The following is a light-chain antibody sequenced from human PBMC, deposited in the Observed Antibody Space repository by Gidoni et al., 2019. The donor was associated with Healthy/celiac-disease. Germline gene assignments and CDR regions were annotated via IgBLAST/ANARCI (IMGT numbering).Light chain of an antibody. Sequence: QSVLTQPPSVSVSPGQPATISCTGTSSNIGAGYDVHWYQHLPGTAPKPLIYGNSIRPSGVPDRCTGSKSGTSASLAITGLQAEDGADYYCQAYNSSLSGSVFGGGTKLTVL. CDR1: SSNIGAGYD. V-gene: IGLV1-40*01. CDR3: QAYNSSLSGSV. J-gene: IGLJ3*02. CDR2: GNS.